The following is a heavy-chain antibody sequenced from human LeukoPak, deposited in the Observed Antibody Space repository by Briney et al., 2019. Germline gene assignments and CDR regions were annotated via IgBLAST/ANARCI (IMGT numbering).Heavy chain of an antibody. Sequence: PSETLSLTCTVSGGSISSGSYYWSWIRQPAGKGLEWIGRIYTSGSTNYNPSLKSRVTISVDTSKNQFSLKLSSVTAADTAVYYCARDPYQSLGSHHGAYYYYYMDVWGKGTTVTVSS. CDR3: ARDPYQSLGSHHGAYYYYYMDV. D-gene: IGHD1-26*01. CDR1: GGSISSGSYY. V-gene: IGHV4-61*02. CDR2: IYTSGST. J-gene: IGHJ6*03.